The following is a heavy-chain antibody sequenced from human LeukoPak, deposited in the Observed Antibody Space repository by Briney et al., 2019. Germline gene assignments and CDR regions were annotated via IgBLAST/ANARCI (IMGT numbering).Heavy chain of an antibody. CDR1: GYTFNNYY. D-gene: IGHD2-21*02. J-gene: IGHJ3*02. Sequence: ASVKVSCKASGYTFNNYYMHWVRQAPGQGLEWMGWINPNSAGTKYLQRFQGRVTMTRDTSISTAYLELTSLRSDDTAVYYCAKPRAGDKDAFDIWGQGTMVIVSS. CDR2: INPNSAGT. CDR3: AKPRAGDKDAFDI. V-gene: IGHV1-2*02.